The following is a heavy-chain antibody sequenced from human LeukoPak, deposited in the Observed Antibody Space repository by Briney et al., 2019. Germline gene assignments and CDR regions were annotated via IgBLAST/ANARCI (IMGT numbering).Heavy chain of an antibody. D-gene: IGHD1-26*01. J-gene: IGHJ6*02. CDR3: ARGLIVGVTYYYGLDV. CDR1: GYTFTSYG. V-gene: IGHV1-3*01. CDR2: INAGNGNT. Sequence: GASVKVSCKASGYTFTSYGLHWVRQAPGQRLEWMGWINAGNGNTKYSQKFQGRVTITRDTSASTAYMELSSLRSEDTAVYYCARGLIVGVTYYYGLDVWGQGTTVTVSS.